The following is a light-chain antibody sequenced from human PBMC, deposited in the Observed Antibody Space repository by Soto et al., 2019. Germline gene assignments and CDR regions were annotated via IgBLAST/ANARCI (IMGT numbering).Light chain of an antibody. V-gene: IGKV1-5*01. Sequence: DIQMTQSPSTLAASVGDTVTMTCRSSSKWLAWYQKKPGKAPKLLIYDASSVESGVPSRFSGSGSGTEFTLTISSLQPDDVATYYCQKYNSYSLPFGGGTKVDIK. J-gene: IGKJ4*01. CDR3: QKYNSYSLP. CDR1: SSSKW. CDR2: DAS.